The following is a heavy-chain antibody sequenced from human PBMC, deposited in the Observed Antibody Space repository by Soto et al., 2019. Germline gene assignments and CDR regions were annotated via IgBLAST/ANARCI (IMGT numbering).Heavy chain of an antibody. J-gene: IGHJ4*02. D-gene: IGHD1-26*01. CDR1: GGTFSSYA. Sequence: SVKVSCKASGGTFSSYAISWVRQAPGQGLEWRGGIIPIFGTANYAQKFQGRVTITAEESTSTAYMELSSLRSEDTAVYYCARDGESSGSPFDYWGQGTLVTVSS. CDR2: IIPIFGTA. V-gene: IGHV1-69*13. CDR3: ARDGESSGSPFDY.